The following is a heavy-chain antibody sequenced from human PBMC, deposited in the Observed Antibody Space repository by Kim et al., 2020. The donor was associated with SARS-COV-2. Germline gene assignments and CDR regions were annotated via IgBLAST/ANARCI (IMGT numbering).Heavy chain of an antibody. Sequence: GGSLRLSCAASGFTFSSYWMHWVRQAPGKGLVWVSRINSDGSSTSYADSVKGRFTISRDNAKNTLYLQMNSLRAEDTAVYYCARVSVVRGVPKYYYYGMDVWGQGTTVTVSS. CDR2: INSDGSST. D-gene: IGHD3-10*01. V-gene: IGHV3-74*01. CDR3: ARVSVVRGVPKYYYYGMDV. CDR1: GFTFSSYW. J-gene: IGHJ6*02.